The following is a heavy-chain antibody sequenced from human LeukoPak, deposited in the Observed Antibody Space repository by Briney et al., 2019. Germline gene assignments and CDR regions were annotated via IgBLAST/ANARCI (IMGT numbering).Heavy chain of an antibody. CDR3: ARDAHCTSASCRRDFDS. J-gene: IGHJ4*02. V-gene: IGHV3-23*01. CDR1: GFTFSSYA. CDR2: ISGSGYNT. Sequence: GGSLRLSCAVSGFTFSSYAISWVRQAPGTGLQWVSAISGSGYNTYYADSVKGRFTISRDNSKSTLYLQMDSLRAEDTAVYYCARDAHCTSASCRRDFDSWGQGTLVTVSS. D-gene: IGHD2-2*01.